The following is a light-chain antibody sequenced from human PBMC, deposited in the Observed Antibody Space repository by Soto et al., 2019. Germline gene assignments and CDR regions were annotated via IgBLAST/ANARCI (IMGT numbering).Light chain of an antibody. CDR1: SSVVGTSIL. V-gene: IGLV2-23*02. J-gene: IGLJ1*01. Sequence: QSALTQPASVSGSPGQSITISCTGTSSVVGTSILVSWYQQHPGNAPQLMIYEVNKRPSGVSDRFSGSKSGNTASLTISGLQAGDEDDYSCCAYEGSPIYVFGKGTKV. CDR2: EVN. CDR3: CAYEGSPIYV.